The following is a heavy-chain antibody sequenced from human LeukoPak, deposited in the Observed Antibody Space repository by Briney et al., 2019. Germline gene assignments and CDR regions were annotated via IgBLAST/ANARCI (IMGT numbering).Heavy chain of an antibody. J-gene: IGHJ4*02. V-gene: IGHV1-69*05. CDR1: GYTFTGYY. CDR2: IIPIFGTA. CDR3: ARAKDDILTGLGY. D-gene: IGHD3-9*01. Sequence: GASVKVSCKASGYTFTGYYMHWVRQAPGQGLEWMGRIIPIFGTANYAQKFQGRVTITTDESTSTAYMELSSLRSEDTAVYYCARAKDDILTGLGYWGQGTLVTVSS.